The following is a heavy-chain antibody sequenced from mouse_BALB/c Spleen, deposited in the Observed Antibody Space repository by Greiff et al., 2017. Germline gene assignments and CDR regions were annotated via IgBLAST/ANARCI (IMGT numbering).Heavy chain of an antibody. Sequence: VKLMESGPGLVAPSQSLSITCTVSGFSLTGYGVHWVRQPPGKGLEWLGVIWAGGSTNYNSALMSRLSISKDNSKSQVFLKMNSLQTDDTAMYYCARGLTTVPYYCDYWGQGTTLTVSS. CDR3: ARGLTTVPYYCDY. CDR2: IWAGGST. CDR1: GFSLTGYG. J-gene: IGHJ2*01. D-gene: IGHD1-1*01. V-gene: IGHV2-9*02.